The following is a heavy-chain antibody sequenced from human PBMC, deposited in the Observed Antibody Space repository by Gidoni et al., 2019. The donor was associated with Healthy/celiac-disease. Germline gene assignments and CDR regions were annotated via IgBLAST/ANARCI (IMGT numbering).Heavy chain of an antibody. D-gene: IGHD3-16*02. CDR3: ARGGRVWGSYRQNYYGMDV. CDR2: INHSGST. V-gene: IGHV4-34*01. CDR1: GGSFSGYY. Sequence: QVQLQQSGAGLLKPSETLSLTCAVYGGSFSGYYWSWIRQPPGKGLAWIGEINHSGSTNYNPSLKSRVTISVDTSKNQFSLKLSSVTAADTAVYYCARGGRVWGSYRQNYYGMDVWGQGTTVTVSS. J-gene: IGHJ6*02.